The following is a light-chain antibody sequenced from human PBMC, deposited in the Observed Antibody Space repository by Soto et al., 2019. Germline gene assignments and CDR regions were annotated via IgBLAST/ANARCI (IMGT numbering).Light chain of an antibody. V-gene: IGLV1-40*01. Sequence: QAVVTQPPSVSGAPGQTVTISCTGSSSNIGAGYEVHWYQQLPGTAPKLLIYDNNNRPSGVSDRFSGSKSATSASLAIIGLQAEDEADYYCSSFTSRFTFVFGTGTKVTVL. CDR2: DNN. CDR1: SSNIGAGYE. J-gene: IGLJ1*01. CDR3: SSFTSRFTFV.